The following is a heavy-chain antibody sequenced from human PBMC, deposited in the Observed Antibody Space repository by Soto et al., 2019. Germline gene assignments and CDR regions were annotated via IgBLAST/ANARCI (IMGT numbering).Heavy chain of an antibody. CDR1: GYTFTSYD. D-gene: IGHD3-3*01. V-gene: IGHV1-8*01. J-gene: IGHJ6*02. Sequence: ASVKVSCKASGYTFTSYDINWVRQATGQGREWMGWMNPNSGNTGYAQKFQGRGTMTRNTSISTAYMELSSLRSEDTAVYYCARGPYYDSWNGYYNSSYYYYGMDVWGQGTRVTVSS. CDR2: MNPNSGNT. CDR3: ARGPYYDSWNGYYNSSYYYYGMDV.